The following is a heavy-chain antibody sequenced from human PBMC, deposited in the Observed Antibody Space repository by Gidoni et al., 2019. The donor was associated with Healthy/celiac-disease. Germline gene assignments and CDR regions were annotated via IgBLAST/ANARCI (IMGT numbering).Heavy chain of an antibody. D-gene: IGHD3-16*02. J-gene: IGHJ4*02. CDR1: GYTFTSYG. Sequence: QVQLVQSGAEVKKPGASVKFSCKASGYTFTSYGIRWVRQAPGQGLEWMGWISAYHGNTNYAQKVQGRVTMTTDTSTSTAYMELRSLRSDDTAVYYCARTGDVWGSYRYTGDAWFDYWGQGTLVTVSS. CDR2: ISAYHGNT. V-gene: IGHV1-18*01. CDR3: ARTGDVWGSYRYTGDAWFDY.